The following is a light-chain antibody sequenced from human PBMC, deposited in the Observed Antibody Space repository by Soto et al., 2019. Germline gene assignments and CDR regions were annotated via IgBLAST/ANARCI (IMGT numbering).Light chain of an antibody. CDR3: QSYDSTNHDVV. V-gene: IGLV6-57*02. CDR2: EDN. CDR1: SGSIASNY. Sequence: NFMLTQPHSVSESPGKTVIISCTGSSGSIASNYVQWYQQRPGSAPTTVIYEDNQRPSGVPDRFSGSIDSSSNSASLTISGLKTEDEADYYCQSYDSTNHDVVFGGGTKLTVL. J-gene: IGLJ2*01.